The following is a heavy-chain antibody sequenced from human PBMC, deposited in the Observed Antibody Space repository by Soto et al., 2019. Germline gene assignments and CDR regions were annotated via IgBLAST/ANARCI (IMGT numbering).Heavy chain of an antibody. CDR2: IFSNDEK. CDR1: GFSLSNARMG. J-gene: IGHJ5*02. V-gene: IGHV2-26*01. D-gene: IGHD3-3*01. CDR3: ARMTRYYDFWSGPLLGWFDP. Sequence: QVTLKESGPVLVKPTETLTLTCTVSGFSLSNARMGVSWIRQPPGKALEWLAHIFSNDEKSYITSLKSRLTISKDTSKSQVVLTMTNMDPVDTATYYCARMTRYYDFWSGPLLGWFDPWGQGTLVTVSS.